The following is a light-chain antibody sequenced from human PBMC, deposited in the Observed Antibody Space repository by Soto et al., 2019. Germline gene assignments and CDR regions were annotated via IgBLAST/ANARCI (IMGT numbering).Light chain of an antibody. CDR3: QQYLDTPIT. J-gene: IGKJ5*01. V-gene: IGKV4-1*01. CDR1: QTLLSMSINKNY. CDR2: WAS. Sequence: IVMTHSPDSLAVSLGERATINCTSSQTLLSMSINKNYLAWYQQTPGQPPKMLIYWASTRASAVPDRFSGSGSRTDFTLTITRLQAEDLATYYCQQYLDTPITFGQGTRLEIK.